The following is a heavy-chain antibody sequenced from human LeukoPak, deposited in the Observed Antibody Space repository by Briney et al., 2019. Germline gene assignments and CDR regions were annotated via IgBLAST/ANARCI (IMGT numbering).Heavy chain of an antibody. CDR2: INAGNGNT. Sequence: HRASVKVSCKASGYTFTSYAMHWVRQAPGQRLEWMGWINAGNGNTKYSQKFQGRVTITRDTSASTAYMGLSSLRSEDTAVYYCARVPAVGATYYYYGMDVWGQGTTVTVSS. CDR1: GYTFTSYA. CDR3: ARVPAVGATYYYYGMDV. D-gene: IGHD1-26*01. J-gene: IGHJ6*02. V-gene: IGHV1-3*01.